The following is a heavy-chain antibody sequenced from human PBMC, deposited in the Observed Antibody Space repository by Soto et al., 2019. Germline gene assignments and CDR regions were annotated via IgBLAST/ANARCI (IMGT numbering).Heavy chain of an antibody. CDR3: AKTYSGSYSPFDY. V-gene: IGHV4-39*01. Sequence: QLQLQESGPGLVKPSETLSLTCTVSGGSISSSSYYWGWIRQPPGKGLEWIGSIYYSGSTYYNPSLKRRVTISVDTSKNQFSLKLSSVTAADTAVYYCAKTYSGSYSPFDYWGQGTLVTVSS. J-gene: IGHJ4*02. CDR1: GGSISSSSYY. CDR2: IYYSGST. D-gene: IGHD1-26*01.